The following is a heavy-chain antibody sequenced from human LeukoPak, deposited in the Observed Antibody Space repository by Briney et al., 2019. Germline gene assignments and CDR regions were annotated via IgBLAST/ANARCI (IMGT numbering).Heavy chain of an antibody. CDR1: GGSFSGYY. CDR3: ARLNSGSYLGYYYGMDV. J-gene: IGHJ6*02. Sequence: SETLSLTCAVYGGSFSGYYWSWIRQPPGKGLEWIGEINHSGSTNYNPSLKSRVTISVDTSKNQFSLKLSSVTAADTAVYYCARLNSGSYLGYYYGMDVWGQGTTVTVSS. D-gene: IGHD1-26*01. V-gene: IGHV4-34*01. CDR2: INHSGST.